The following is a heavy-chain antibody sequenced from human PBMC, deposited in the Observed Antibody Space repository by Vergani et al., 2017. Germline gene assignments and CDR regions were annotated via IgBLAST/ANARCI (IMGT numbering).Heavy chain of an antibody. CDR3: TTDPRYCGDGSCYWLRDHHYYGMDV. V-gene: IGHV3-15*07. CDR1: GFSFRNAW. D-gene: IGHD2-21*01. CDR2: IKSTFDRGTT. Sequence: EVQLVESGGGIVKPGGSLRLSCVASGFSFRNAWMNWVRRTPGKGLEWVGRIKSTFDRGTTDYAAAVKGRFTISRDDSKNTLLLQMNGLKTEYIGVYYCTTDPRYCGDGSCYWLRDHHYYGMDVWGQGTTVTVSS. J-gene: IGHJ6*02.